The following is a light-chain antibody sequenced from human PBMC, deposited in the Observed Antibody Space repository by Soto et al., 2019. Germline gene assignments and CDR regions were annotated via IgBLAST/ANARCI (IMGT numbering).Light chain of an antibody. Sequence: AIPMTQSPSSLSASVGARGTITCRASQGIRNDLGWYQQKPGKAPKLLIYAASSLQSGVPSRFSGSGSGTDFTLTISSLQPEDFATYYCLQDYNYPRTFGQGTKVEIK. CDR1: QGIRND. V-gene: IGKV1-6*01. J-gene: IGKJ1*01. CDR2: AAS. CDR3: LQDYNYPRT.